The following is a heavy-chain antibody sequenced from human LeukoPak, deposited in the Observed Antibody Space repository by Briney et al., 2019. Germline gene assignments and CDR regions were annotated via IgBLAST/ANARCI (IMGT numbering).Heavy chain of an antibody. J-gene: IGHJ4*02. D-gene: IGHD4-23*01. Sequence: GGSLRLSCAASGFTFSSYAMHWVRQAPGKGLEWVAVISYDGSNKYYADSVKGRFTISRDNSKNTLYLQMNSLRAEDTAVCYCARSVVPDYWGQGTLVTVSS. CDR3: ARSVVPDY. CDR1: GFTFSSYA. V-gene: IGHV3-30*14. CDR2: ISYDGSNK.